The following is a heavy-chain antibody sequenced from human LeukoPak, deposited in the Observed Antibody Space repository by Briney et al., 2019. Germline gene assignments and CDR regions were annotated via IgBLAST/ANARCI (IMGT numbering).Heavy chain of an antibody. Sequence: GGSLRLSCAASGFTFSDYYMSWIRQAPGKGLEWVSSITSSSSYIYYADSVKGRFTISRDNAKNSLYLQMDSLRVEDTAEYYLAIHPNTGNYGAYHYYYLGVRDIGSTV. CDR1: GFTFSDYY. J-gene: IGHJ6*03. V-gene: IGHV3-11*06. CDR2: ITSSSSYI. D-gene: IGHD1-26*01. CDR3: AIHPNTGNYGAYHYYYLGV.